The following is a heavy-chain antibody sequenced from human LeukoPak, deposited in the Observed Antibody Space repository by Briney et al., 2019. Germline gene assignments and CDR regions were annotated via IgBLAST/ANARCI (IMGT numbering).Heavy chain of an antibody. Sequence: PSETLSLTCTVSGGSVSSYYWSWIRQPAGKGLEWIGRIHTSGSTNYNPSLKSRVTISVDTSKNQFSLKLSSVTAADTAVYYCASASITMIVVVAQDAFDIWGQGTMVTVSS. CDR3: ASASITMIVVVAQDAFDI. V-gene: IGHV4-4*07. CDR2: IHTSGST. D-gene: IGHD3-22*01. J-gene: IGHJ3*02. CDR1: GGSVSSYY.